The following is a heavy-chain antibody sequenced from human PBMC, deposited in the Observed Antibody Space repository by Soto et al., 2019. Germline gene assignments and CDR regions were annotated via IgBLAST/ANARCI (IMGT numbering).Heavy chain of an antibody. CDR3: AVGYCSGGSCYPSGFDY. CDR2: ISSSGSTI. CDR1: GFTFSSYE. Sequence: VGSLRLSCAASGFTFSSYEMNWVRQAPGKGLEWVSYISSSGSTIYYADAVKGRFTISRDNAKNSLYLQMSSLRAEDTAVYYSAVGYCSGGSCYPSGFDYWGQGTLVTVSS. D-gene: IGHD2-15*01. J-gene: IGHJ4*02. V-gene: IGHV3-48*03.